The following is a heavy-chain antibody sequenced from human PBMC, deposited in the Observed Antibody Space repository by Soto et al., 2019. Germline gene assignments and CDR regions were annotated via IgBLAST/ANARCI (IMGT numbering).Heavy chain of an antibody. V-gene: IGHV3-30*18. CDR1: GFTFISYG. Sequence: GGSLRLSCASSGFTFISYGMHWVRQAPGKGLEWVAVISYDGSNKYYADSVKGRFTISRDNSKNTLYLQMNSLRAEDTAVYYCAKGADSSGYYNFDYWGQGTLVTVSS. CDR3: AKGADSSGYYNFDY. D-gene: IGHD3-22*01. J-gene: IGHJ4*02. CDR2: ISYDGSNK.